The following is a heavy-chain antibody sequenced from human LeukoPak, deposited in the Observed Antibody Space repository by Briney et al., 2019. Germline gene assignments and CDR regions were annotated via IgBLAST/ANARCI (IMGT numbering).Heavy chain of an antibody. Sequence: SETLSLTCAVSGGSISSSNWWSWVRQPPGKGLEWIGEIYHSGSTNYNPSLKSRVTISVDKSKNQFSLKLSSVTAADTAVYYCARGRAARYYYDSSGYNYLDYWGQGTLVTVSS. CDR2: IYHSGST. CDR3: ARGRAARYYYDSSGYNYLDY. D-gene: IGHD3-22*01. V-gene: IGHV4-4*02. CDR1: GGSISSSNW. J-gene: IGHJ4*02.